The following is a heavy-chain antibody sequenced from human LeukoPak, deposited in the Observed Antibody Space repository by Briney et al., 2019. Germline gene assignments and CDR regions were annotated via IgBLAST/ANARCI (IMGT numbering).Heavy chain of an antibody. V-gene: IGHV3-20*04. Sequence: GGSLRLSCAASGFNFDDYAMTWVRHAPGKGLEWVSGINWNGGSTVYADSVKGRFTISRDNAKNSLYLQMNSLRAEDTALYYCARGYSSSWYAFDLWGQGTMVTVSS. CDR1: GFNFDDYA. CDR3: ARGYSSSWYAFDL. D-gene: IGHD6-13*01. J-gene: IGHJ3*01. CDR2: INWNGGST.